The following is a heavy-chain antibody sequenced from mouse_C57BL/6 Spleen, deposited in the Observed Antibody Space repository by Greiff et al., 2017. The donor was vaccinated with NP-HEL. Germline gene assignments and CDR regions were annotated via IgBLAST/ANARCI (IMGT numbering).Heavy chain of an antibody. Sequence: VQLQQSAPKLLKPGASVKISFQSSVYPFHDYYFNWLKPSHGKSLEWIGDINPNNGGTSYNQKFKGKATLTVDKSSSTAYMELRSLTSEDSAVYYCARYGSNPYYYAMDYWGQGTSVTVSS. J-gene: IGHJ4*01. CDR2: INPNNGGT. CDR3: ARYGSNPYYYAMDY. D-gene: IGHD1-1*01. V-gene: IGHV1-26*01. CDR1: VYPFHDYY.